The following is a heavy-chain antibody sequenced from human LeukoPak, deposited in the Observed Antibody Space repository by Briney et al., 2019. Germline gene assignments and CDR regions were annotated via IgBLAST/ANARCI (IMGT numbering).Heavy chain of an antibody. Sequence: SETLSLTCAVYGGSFSGYYWSWSRQPPGKGLEWIGEINHSGRTNYNPSLKSRVTISVDTSKNQFSLKLSSVTAADMAVYYCAGTKPEDIVVVPAATPFDYWGQGTLVTVSS. J-gene: IGHJ4*02. CDR2: INHSGRT. D-gene: IGHD2-2*01. CDR3: AGTKPEDIVVVPAATPFDY. CDR1: GGSFSGYY. V-gene: IGHV4-34*01.